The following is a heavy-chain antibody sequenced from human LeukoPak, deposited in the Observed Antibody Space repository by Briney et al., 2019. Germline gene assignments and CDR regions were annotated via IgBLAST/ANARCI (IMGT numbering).Heavy chain of an antibody. V-gene: IGHV5-51*01. J-gene: IGHJ5*02. CDR1: GYNFSSHW. CDR2: IYPGDSDT. D-gene: IGHD6-19*01. Sequence: RRGESLKISCKGSGYNFSSHWIGWVRQMPGKGLEWMGVIYPGDSDTRYSPSFQGQVTISADKSKSTAYLQWSSLKASDTAMYYCGRHWRIPVAGSGWFGPWGQGTLVTVSS. CDR3: GRHWRIPVAGSGWFGP.